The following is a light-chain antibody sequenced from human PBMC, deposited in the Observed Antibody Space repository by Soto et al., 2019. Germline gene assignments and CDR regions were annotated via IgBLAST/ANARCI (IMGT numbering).Light chain of an antibody. J-gene: IGKJ2*01. V-gene: IGKV3-11*01. CDR2: DTS. CDR1: QSVSSY. CDR3: QQRSNWQYT. Sequence: ESVLTQAPATLSLSPGERATLSCRASQSVSSYSAWYQQKPGQAPRLLIYDTSNRATGIPARFSGSGSGTDFTLTISGLEPEDFAVYYCQQRSNWQYTFGLGTKVDIK.